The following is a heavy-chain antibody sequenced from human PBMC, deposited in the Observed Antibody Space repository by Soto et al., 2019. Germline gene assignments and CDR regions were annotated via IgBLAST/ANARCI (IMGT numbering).Heavy chain of an antibody. CDR2: IKDDGGDE. V-gene: IGHV3-7*05. CDR3: AGGSGWISDT. Sequence: EVQLVESGGGLVQSGGSLRLSCAASGFTFSPYWMSWVRQAPGKGLEWVAIIKDDGGDEHYLEAVRGRFTISRDNAKKSLYLAMDSLRVEDTAVYYCAGGSGWISDTWGQGTLVTVSS. J-gene: IGHJ5*02. D-gene: IGHD6-19*01. CDR1: GFTFSPYW.